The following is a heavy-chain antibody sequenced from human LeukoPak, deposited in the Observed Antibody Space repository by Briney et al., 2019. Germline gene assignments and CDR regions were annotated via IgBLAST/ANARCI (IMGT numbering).Heavy chain of an antibody. D-gene: IGHD5-12*01. CDR2: ISSSSNYI. CDR3: AKSRYSGYDWEYFDY. J-gene: IGHJ4*02. Sequence: GGSLRLSCAASGFTFNSYTMNWVRQAPGKGLEWVSSISSSSNYIYYADSVKGRLTISRDDAKNSLYLQMNSLRAEDTAVYYCAKSRYSGYDWEYFDYWGQGTLVTVSS. V-gene: IGHV3-21*01. CDR1: GFTFNSYT.